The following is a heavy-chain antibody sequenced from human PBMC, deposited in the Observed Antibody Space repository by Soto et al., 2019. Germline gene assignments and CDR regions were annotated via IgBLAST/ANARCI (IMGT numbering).Heavy chain of an antibody. D-gene: IGHD6-13*01. J-gene: IGHJ3*02. CDR1: GFTLSAYW. V-gene: IGHV3-7*05. Sequence: EVQLEESGGDLVQPGGSLRLSCAASGFTLSAYWMTWVRQAPGKGLEWVANINRDGSKKSYLDSVRGRFTISRDNVGNSLCVQLGRLRADDTALYYCARDVSPGSSSLYLDAFDIWGQGTMVTVSS. CDR3: ARDVSPGSSSLYLDAFDI. CDR2: INRDGSKK.